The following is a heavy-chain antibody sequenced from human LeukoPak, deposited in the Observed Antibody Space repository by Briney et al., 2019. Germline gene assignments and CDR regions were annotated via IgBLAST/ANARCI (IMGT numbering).Heavy chain of an antibody. CDR3: ARHDGSSWSKLVFDY. V-gene: IGHV5-51*01. CDR1: GYSFTSYW. Sequence: GESLKISCKGSGYSFTSYWIGWVRQMPGKGLEWMGIIYPGDSDTRYSPSFQGQVTISADKSISTAYLQWSSLKASDTAMYYCARHDGSSWSKLVFDYWGQGTLVTVSS. D-gene: IGHD6-13*01. CDR2: IYPGDSDT. J-gene: IGHJ4*02.